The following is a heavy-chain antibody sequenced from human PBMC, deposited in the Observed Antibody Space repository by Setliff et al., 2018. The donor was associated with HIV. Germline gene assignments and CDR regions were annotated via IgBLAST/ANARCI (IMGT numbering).Heavy chain of an antibody. D-gene: IGHD1-26*01. CDR1: GYTFTGYY. CDR2: INPNSGGT. Sequence: ASVKVSCKASGYTFTGYYMHWVRQAPGQGLEWMGWINPNSGGTNYAQKFQGRVTMTRDTSISTAYMELSRLRSDDTAVYYCARDPHLGGSCAFDIWGQGTMVTVSS. V-gene: IGHV1-2*02. CDR3: ARDPHLGGSCAFDI. J-gene: IGHJ3*02.